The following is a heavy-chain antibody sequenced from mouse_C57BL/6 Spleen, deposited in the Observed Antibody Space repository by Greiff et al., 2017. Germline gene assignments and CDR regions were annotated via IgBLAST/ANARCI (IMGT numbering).Heavy chain of an antibody. Sequence: EVKLMESGGGLVKPGGSLKLSCAASGFTFSSYAMSWVRQTPEKRLEWVATISDGGSYTYYPDNVKGRFTISRDNAKNNLYLQMSHLKSEDTAMYYCARGGSTMVTWYFDVWGTGTTVTVSS. CDR1: GFTFSSYA. CDR3: ARGGSTMVTWYFDV. CDR2: ISDGGSYT. V-gene: IGHV5-4*03. J-gene: IGHJ1*03. D-gene: IGHD2-2*01.